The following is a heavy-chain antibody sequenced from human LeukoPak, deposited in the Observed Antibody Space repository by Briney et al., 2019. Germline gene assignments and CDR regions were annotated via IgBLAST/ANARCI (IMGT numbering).Heavy chain of an antibody. CDR3: ARAMNTYGSFDY. D-gene: IGHD4-17*01. J-gene: IGHJ4*02. V-gene: IGHV4-4*02. CDR1: GDSISSNNW. Sequence: PSETLSLTCAVSGDSISSNNWWSWVRQPPGKGLGWIGEIYHSGSTNCNPSLKSRVTISVDNSKNQFSLKLSSVTAADTAMYYCARAMNTYGSFDYWGQGTLVTVSS. CDR2: IYHSGST.